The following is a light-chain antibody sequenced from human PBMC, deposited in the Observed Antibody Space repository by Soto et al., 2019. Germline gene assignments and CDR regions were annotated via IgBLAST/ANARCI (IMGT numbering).Light chain of an antibody. CDR1: ETIRSNY. Sequence: ETVLTQSPGTLSLSPGERATLSCRASETIRSNYFAWYRQTPGQAPRLLIYGASNRATGIADRFSGSGSGTDFTLIISSLEPEDFALDYCQQYGSSPWIFGQGTKVEIK. J-gene: IGKJ1*01. CDR3: QQYGSSPWI. CDR2: GAS. V-gene: IGKV3-20*01.